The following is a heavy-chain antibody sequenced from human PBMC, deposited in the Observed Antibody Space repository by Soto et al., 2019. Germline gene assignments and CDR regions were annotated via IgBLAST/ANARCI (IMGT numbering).Heavy chain of an antibody. CDR1: GFTFSNYW. CDR2: INSDGSST. J-gene: IGHJ4*02. CDR3: TRDWNNSGLDH. D-gene: IGHD1-26*01. Sequence: GVLRLSCAASGFTFSNYWMHWVRQAPGKGLVWVSRINSDGSSTNYADSVKGRFTISRDNAKNTLYLQMNSLRGEDTAVYYCTRDWNNSGLDHWGQGTLVTVSS. V-gene: IGHV3-74*01.